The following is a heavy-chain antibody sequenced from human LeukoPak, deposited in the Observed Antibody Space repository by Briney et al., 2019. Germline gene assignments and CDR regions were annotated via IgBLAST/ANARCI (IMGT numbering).Heavy chain of an antibody. CDR3: ARDNWIQNYFEL. CDR1: GFTFSSYA. Sequence: GGSLRLSCAASGFTFSSYAMHWVRQAPGKGLEWVAVISYDGSNKYYADSVKGRFTISRDNSKNTLHLQMNSLRAEDTAVYYCARDNWIQNYFELWGLGTLVTVSS. D-gene: IGHD5-18*01. CDR2: ISYDGSNK. V-gene: IGHV3-30-3*01. J-gene: IGHJ4*02.